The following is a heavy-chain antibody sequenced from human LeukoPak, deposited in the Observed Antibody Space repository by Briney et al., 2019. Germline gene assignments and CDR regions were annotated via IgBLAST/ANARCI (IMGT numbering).Heavy chain of an antibody. J-gene: IGHJ4*02. Sequence: SETLSLTCTVSGYSISSGYYWGWIRQPPGKGLEWIGSIYHSGSTYYNPSLKSRVTISVDTSKNQFSLKLSSVTAADTAVYYCATSSRTYGSGSYSRFDYWGQGTLVTVSS. CDR2: IYHSGST. D-gene: IGHD3-10*01. CDR1: GYSISSGYY. V-gene: IGHV4-38-2*02. CDR3: ATSSRTYGSGSYSRFDY.